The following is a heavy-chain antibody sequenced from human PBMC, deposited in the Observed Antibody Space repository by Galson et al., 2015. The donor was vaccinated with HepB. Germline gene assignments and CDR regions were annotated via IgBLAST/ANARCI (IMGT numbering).Heavy chain of an antibody. D-gene: IGHD6-19*01. V-gene: IGHV3-30*04. CDR2: ISHDGSLK. J-gene: IGHJ5*02. Sequence: SLRLSCAASGFTFSSYAMHWVRQAPGKGLEWVALISHDGSLKYYADSVRGRFTISRHNSRKTVFLQMSSLTTEDTALYYCAKAANTAFNTGWYGMETWGQGTPVAVAS. CDR1: GFTFSSYA. CDR3: AKAANTAFNTGWYGMET.